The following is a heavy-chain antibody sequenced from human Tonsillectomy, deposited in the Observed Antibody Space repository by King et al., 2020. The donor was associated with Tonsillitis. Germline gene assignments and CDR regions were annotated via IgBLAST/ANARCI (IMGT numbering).Heavy chain of an antibody. V-gene: IGHV3-74*01. CDR1: GFTFRSYL. CDR2: INRDGGST. J-gene: IGHJ1*01. Sequence: VQLVESGGGLVQPGGCLRLSCAASGFTFRSYLMHWVRQAPGKGLVWVSRINRDGGSTSYADSVKGRFTISRDNAKNTLYLQMNSLRAEDTAVYYCARESDVETAMVNDFQHWGQGTLVTVSS. CDR3: ARESDVETAMVNDFQH. D-gene: IGHD5-18*01.